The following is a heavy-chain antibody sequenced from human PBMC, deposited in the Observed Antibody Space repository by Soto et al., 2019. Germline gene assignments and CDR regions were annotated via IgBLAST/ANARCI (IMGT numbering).Heavy chain of an antibody. CDR2: ISYDGSNK. V-gene: IGHV3-30-3*01. J-gene: IGHJ6*02. Sequence: GGSLRLSCAASGFTFSSYVMHWVRQAPGKGLEWVAVISYDGSNKYYADSVKGRFTISRDNSKNTLYLQMNSLRAEDTAVYYCARDRLRYNWNDFPYYYYGMDVWGQGTTVTVSS. CDR3: ARDRLRYNWNDFPYYYYGMDV. CDR1: GFTFSSYV. D-gene: IGHD1-1*01.